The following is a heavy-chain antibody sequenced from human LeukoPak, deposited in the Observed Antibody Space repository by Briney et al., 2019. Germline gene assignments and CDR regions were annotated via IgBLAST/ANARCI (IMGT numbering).Heavy chain of an antibody. CDR2: IKQDGSEK. Sequence: GGSLRLSCAASGFTFSSHWMTWVRQAPGKGLEWVAYIKQDGSEKYYVDSVKGRFTISRDNAKNSLYLQMNSLRAEDTAVYYCARGAILGSSDYWGQGTLVTVSS. CDR3: ARGAILGSSDY. CDR1: GFTFSSHW. D-gene: IGHD3-10*01. V-gene: IGHV3-7*01. J-gene: IGHJ4*02.